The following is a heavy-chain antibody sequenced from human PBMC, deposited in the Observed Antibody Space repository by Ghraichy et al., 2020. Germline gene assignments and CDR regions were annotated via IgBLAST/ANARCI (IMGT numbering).Heavy chain of an antibody. Sequence: GGSLRLSCAASGFTFSSHGMHWVRQAPGKGLEWVTFISYDGSNKYYADSVKGRFTISRDSSTNTLYLQMNSLRAEDTAVYYCSKERHTNGLYGRNPLDYWGHGTLVTVSS. CDR2: ISYDGSNK. CDR1: GFTFSSHG. V-gene: IGHV3-30*18. D-gene: IGHD4-23*01. J-gene: IGHJ4*01. CDR3: SKERHTNGLYGRNPLDY.